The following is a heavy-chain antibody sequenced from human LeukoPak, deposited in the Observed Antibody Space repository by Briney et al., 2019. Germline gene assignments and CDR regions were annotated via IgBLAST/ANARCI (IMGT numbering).Heavy chain of an antibody. D-gene: IGHD6-6*01. J-gene: IGHJ4*02. Sequence: SETLSLPCTVSGGPISTYYWSWIRQPPGKGLEWIGYIYYSGSTNYNPSLKSRVTISVDTPQNQFSLELDHLTAPDTAVYFCARGKFLRYSSSSQNFDYWGQGTLVTVSS. CDR1: GGPISTYY. V-gene: IGHV4-59*01. CDR3: ARGKFLRYSSSSQNFDY. CDR2: IYYSGST.